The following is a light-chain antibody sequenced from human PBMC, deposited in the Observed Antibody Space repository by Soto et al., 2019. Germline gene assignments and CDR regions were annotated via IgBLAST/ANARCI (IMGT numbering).Light chain of an antibody. J-gene: IGKJ1*01. CDR1: QSISRY. V-gene: IGKV1-39*01. CDR2: AAS. CDR3: QQNYRATPWT. Sequence: MSQSPASLSAHVGDRITITCRASQSISRYLNWYQHKPGKAPKLLINAASSLERGVPSRFSGGGSGTDFTLNISSLQPDDFATYYCQQNYRATPWTFGQGTKV.